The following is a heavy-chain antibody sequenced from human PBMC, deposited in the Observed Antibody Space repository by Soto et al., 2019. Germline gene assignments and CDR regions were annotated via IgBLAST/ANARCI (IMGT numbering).Heavy chain of an antibody. V-gene: IGHV1-69*01. D-gene: IGHD1-7*01. CDR1: GGTFSSYA. CDR3: ARFPPLDNWNYQGWFDP. Sequence: QVQLVQSGAEVKKPGSSVKVSCKASGGTFSSYAISWVRQAPVQGLEWMGGIIPIFGTANYAQKFQGRVPITADESTSTAYMELSSLRSEDTAVYYCARFPPLDNWNYQGWFDPCGQGTLVTVSA. J-gene: IGHJ5*02. CDR2: IIPIFGTA.